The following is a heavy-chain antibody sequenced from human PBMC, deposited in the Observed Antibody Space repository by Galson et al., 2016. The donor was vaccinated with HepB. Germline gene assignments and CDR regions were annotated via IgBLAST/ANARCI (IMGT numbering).Heavy chain of an antibody. Sequence: CLRLSCADSGFTFNTYGMNWVRQAPGKGLEWVSYISSASSIKYYADSVKGRFTISRDNARHSLYLEMNSLRGEDTAMYYCAKVTTVSTSLSNYAMDVWGQGTTVTVSS. J-gene: IGHJ6*02. V-gene: IGHV3-48*04. D-gene: IGHD4-17*01. CDR3: AKVTTVSTSLSNYAMDV. CDR1: GFTFNTYG. CDR2: ISSASSIK.